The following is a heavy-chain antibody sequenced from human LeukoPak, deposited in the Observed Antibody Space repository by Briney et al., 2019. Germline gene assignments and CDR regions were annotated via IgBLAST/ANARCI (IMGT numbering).Heavy chain of an antibody. CDR3: AGDSPNVVPAATGAFDI. D-gene: IGHD2-2*01. CDR2: IRYDGSAK. J-gene: IGHJ3*02. V-gene: IGHV3-30*02. CDR1: GFTFSNYG. Sequence: SGGSLRLSCAASGFTFSNYGMHWVRQAPSRGLEWVAFIRYDGSAKYYADSEKGRFTISRDNAKNSLYLQMNSLRAEDTAVYYCAGDSPNVVPAATGAFDIWGQGTMVTVSS.